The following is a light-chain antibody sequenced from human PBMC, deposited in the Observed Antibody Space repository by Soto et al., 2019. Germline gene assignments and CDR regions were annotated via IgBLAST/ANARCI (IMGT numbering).Light chain of an antibody. V-gene: IGKV3-11*01. CDR3: QQRSNCPQT. CDR1: QSVSSY. J-gene: IGKJ2*01. Sequence: EIVLTQSPATLSLSPGERATLSCRASQSVSSYLAWYQQKPGQAPRLLIYDASNRATGIPDRFSGSGSATDFILTISSLEPEDFAVYYCQQRSNCPQTFGQGTKLEIK. CDR2: DAS.